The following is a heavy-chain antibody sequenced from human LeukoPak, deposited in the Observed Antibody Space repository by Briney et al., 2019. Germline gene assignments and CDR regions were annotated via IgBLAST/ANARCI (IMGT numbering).Heavy chain of an antibody. D-gene: IGHD6-13*01. J-gene: IGHJ6*02. CDR2: INPNSGGT. Sequence: ASVKVSCKASRYTFTGYYMHWVRQAPGQGLEWMGWINPNSGGTNYAQKFQGRVTMTRDTSISTAYMELSRLRSDDTAVYYCAREVAAAGIRMMDVWGQGTTVTVSS. CDR3: AREVAAAGIRMMDV. V-gene: IGHV1-2*02. CDR1: RYTFTGYY.